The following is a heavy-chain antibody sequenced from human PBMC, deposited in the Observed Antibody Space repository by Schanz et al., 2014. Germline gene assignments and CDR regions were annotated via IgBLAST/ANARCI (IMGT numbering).Heavy chain of an antibody. D-gene: IGHD6-25*01. Sequence: EVQLLESGGGLVQPGGSLRLSCAASGFTFSSYAMSWVRQAPGKGLEWVSAISGSGGSTYYTDSVKGRFTISRDNSKSTLYLQMNSLRAEDTAVYYCAKVRYSSGWRGDYFDEWGQGTLVTVAS. J-gene: IGHJ4*02. CDR3: AKVRYSSGWRGDYFDE. V-gene: IGHV3-23*01. CDR1: GFTFSSYA. CDR2: ISGSGGST.